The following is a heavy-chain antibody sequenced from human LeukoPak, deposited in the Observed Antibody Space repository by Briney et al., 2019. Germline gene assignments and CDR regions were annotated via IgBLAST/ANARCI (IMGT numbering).Heavy chain of an antibody. J-gene: IGHJ4*02. CDR2: ISGSGFT. Sequence: GGSLRLSCAASGFTFSSYAMSWVRQAPGKGLEWVSAISGSGFTYYADSVKGRFIISRDNSKNTLYLQMNSLRAEDTAVYYCARGLYSSSPWGKGTLVTVSS. V-gene: IGHV3-23*01. D-gene: IGHD6-6*01. CDR3: ARGLYSSSP. CDR1: GFTFSSYA.